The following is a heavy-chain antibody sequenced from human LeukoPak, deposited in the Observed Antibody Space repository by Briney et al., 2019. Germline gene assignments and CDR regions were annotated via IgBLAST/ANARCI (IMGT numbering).Heavy chain of an antibody. V-gene: IGHV3-48*03. J-gene: IGHJ4*02. CDR2: ISSSGSSI. CDR1: GFTFSSYE. D-gene: IGHD3-22*01. Sequence: GGSLRLSCAASGFTFSSYEMNWVRQAPGKGLEWVSYISSSGSSIYYADSVKGRFTISRDNAKNSLYLQMNSLRAEDTAVYYCARAHYYDSSGFDYWGQGTLVTVSS. CDR3: ARAHYYDSSGFDY.